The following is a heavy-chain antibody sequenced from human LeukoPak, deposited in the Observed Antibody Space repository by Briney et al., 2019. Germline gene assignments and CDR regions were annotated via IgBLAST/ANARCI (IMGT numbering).Heavy chain of an antibody. CDR2: IYSGGST. Sequence: PGGSLRLSCAASGFTVSSHYMSWVRQAPGKGLEWVSVIYSGGSTYYEDSVKGRFPISRDNSKNTLYLQMNSLRAEDMAVYYCARDGGWFGELLPFDYWGQGTLVTVPS. CDR3: ARDGGWFGELLPFDY. D-gene: IGHD3-10*01. J-gene: IGHJ4*02. V-gene: IGHV3-66*01. CDR1: GFTVSSHY.